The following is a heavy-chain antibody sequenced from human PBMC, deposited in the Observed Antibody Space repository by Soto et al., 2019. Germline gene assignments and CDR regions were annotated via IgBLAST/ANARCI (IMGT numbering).Heavy chain of an antibody. CDR2: IYYRGST. J-gene: IGHJ4*02. V-gene: IGHV4-31*03. CDR3: ARAEYYDSYLDS. Sequence: TLSLTCTVSGGSMNSGDYYWTWIRQLPGKGLEWIGCIYYRGSTYYKSSLKSRLTIAVDTSKNQFSLRLSSVTAADTAIYYCARAEYYDSYLDSWGRGTLVTVSS. D-gene: IGHD3-16*01. CDR1: GGSMNSGDYY.